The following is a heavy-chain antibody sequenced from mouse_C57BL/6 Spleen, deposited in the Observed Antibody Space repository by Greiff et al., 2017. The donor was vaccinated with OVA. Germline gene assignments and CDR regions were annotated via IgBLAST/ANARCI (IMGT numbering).Heavy chain of an antibody. V-gene: IGHV5-4*03. CDR1: GFTFSSYA. CDR2: ISDGGSYT. D-gene: IGHD2-1*01. Sequence: EVKLMESGGGLVKPGGSLKLSCAASGFTFSSYAMSWVRQTPEKRLEWVATISDGGSYTYYPDNVKGRFTISRDNAKNNLYLQMSHLKSEDTAMYYCARGVYYGYAMDYWGQGTSVTVSS. CDR3: ARGVYYGYAMDY. J-gene: IGHJ4*01.